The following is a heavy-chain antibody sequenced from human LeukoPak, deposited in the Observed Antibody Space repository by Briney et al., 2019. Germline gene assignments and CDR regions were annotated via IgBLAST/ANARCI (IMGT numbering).Heavy chain of an antibody. V-gene: IGHV3-66*01. CDR2: IYSGGST. CDR3: ARDSPLYGYVTDY. Sequence: GGSLRLSCAASGFSVSTNYMSWVRQAPGKGLEWVSVIYSGGSTYYADSVKGRFTISRDNSKNTVYLQMNSLRAEDTAVYYCARDSPLYGYVTDYWGQGTLVTVPS. J-gene: IGHJ4*02. CDR1: GFSVSTNY. D-gene: IGHD5-18*01.